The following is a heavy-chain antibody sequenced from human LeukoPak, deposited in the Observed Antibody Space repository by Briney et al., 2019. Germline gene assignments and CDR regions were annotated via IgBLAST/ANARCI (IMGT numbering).Heavy chain of an antibody. CDR2: ISSGSSTI. CDR3: ASDCSGGSLRY. V-gene: IGHV3-48*01. J-gene: IGHJ4*02. D-gene: IGHD2-15*01. CDR1: GFSFSSYS. Sequence: GGSLRLSCAASGFSFSSYSMNWVRQAPGKGLEWISYISSGSSTIFYADSVKGRFTISRDNAKNSLYLQMNSLRAEDTAVYYCASDCSGGSLRYWGQGTLVTVSS.